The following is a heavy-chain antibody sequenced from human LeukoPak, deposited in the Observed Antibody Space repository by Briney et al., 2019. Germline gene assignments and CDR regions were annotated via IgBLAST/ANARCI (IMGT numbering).Heavy chain of an antibody. CDR3: ARNYGVLWFGGGIWFDP. V-gene: IGHV1-18*01. CDR1: GHTLTSYC. Sequence: GASVKVACKASGHTLTSYCIGWVRHAPGQGLEWMGWISAYNGNTNYAHKLEGRVTMSTDTSTSTAYMELTSLRSDDPAVYYCARNYGVLWFGGGIWFDPWGQGTLVTVSS. CDR2: ISAYNGNT. D-gene: IGHD3-10*01. J-gene: IGHJ5*02.